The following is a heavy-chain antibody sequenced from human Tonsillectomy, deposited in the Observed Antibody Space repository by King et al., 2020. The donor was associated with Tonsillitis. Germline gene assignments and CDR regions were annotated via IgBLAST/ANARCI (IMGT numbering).Heavy chain of an antibody. CDR3: AKDIGRSYWYFDL. Sequence: VQLVESGGGLVQPGRSLRLSCAASGFTFDDYAMHWVRQAPGKGLEWAPGISWNSVSIGFADSGKGRFTISRDNAKNSLYLQMNSLRAEDTALYYCAKDIGRSYWYFDLWGRGTLVTVSS. CDR2: ISWNSVSI. J-gene: IGHJ2*01. CDR1: GFTFDDYA. V-gene: IGHV3-9*01.